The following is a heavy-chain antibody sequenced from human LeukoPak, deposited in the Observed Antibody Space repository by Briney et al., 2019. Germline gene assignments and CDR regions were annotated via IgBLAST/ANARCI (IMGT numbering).Heavy chain of an antibody. V-gene: IGHV3-30*04. J-gene: IGHJ4*02. CDR2: ISYDGSNE. Sequence: GGSLRLSCAASGFTFSSYAMHWVRQAPGKGLEWVAVISYDGSNEYYADSVKGRFTISRDNSKNTLYLQMNSLRAEDTAVYYCARDASYYDILTGFDYWGQGTLVTVSS. CDR3: ARDASYYDILTGFDY. D-gene: IGHD3-9*01. CDR1: GFTFSSYA.